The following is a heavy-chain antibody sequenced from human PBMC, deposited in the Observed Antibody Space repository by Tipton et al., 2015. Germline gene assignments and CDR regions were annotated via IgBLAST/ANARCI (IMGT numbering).Heavy chain of an antibody. D-gene: IGHD5-18*01. V-gene: IGHV4-59*08. CDR1: SDSISKYY. CDR3: ARGDDATAMATGFDY. Sequence: TLSLTCSVSSDSISKYYWSWIRQPPGKELEWIGYIQYSGSTYYNPSLKSRVTISVDTSKNQFSLKLSSVTAADTGFYYCARGDDATAMATGFDYWGQGALVTVSS. CDR2: IQYSGST. J-gene: IGHJ4*02.